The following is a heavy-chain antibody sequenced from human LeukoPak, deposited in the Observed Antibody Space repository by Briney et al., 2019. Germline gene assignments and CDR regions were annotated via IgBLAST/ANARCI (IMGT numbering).Heavy chain of an antibody. D-gene: IGHD6-13*01. CDR1: GFTFSNAW. V-gene: IGHV3-15*01. Sequence: GGSLRLSCAASGFTFSNAWVNWVRQAPGKGLEWVGRIKSKTDGGTTDYAAPVKGRFTISRDDSKNTLYLQMNSLKTEDTAVYYCTTDEVRYSSSWPLTYGMDVWGQGTTVTVSS. CDR3: TTDEVRYSSSWPLTYGMDV. J-gene: IGHJ6*02. CDR2: IKSKTDGGTT.